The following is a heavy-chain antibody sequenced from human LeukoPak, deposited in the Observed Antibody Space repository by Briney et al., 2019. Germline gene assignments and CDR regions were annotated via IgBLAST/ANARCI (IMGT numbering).Heavy chain of an antibody. CDR2: TYYRSKLYN. V-gene: IGHV6-1*01. D-gene: IGHD1-26*01. J-gene: IGHJ5*02. Sequence: SQTLSLTCAISGDIVSSNSAAWNWIRQSPSRGLEWLVRTYYRSKLYNDYAVSVKNRITINPDTSKNQFSLQLNSVTPEDTAVYYCARDRHSGSPPVDWFDPWGQGTLVTVSS. CDR3: ARDRHSGSPPVDWFDP. CDR1: GDIVSSNSAA.